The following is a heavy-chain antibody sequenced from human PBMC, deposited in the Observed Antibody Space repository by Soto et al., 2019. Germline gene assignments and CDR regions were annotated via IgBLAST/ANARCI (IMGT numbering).Heavy chain of an antibody. CDR3: ARDSGIVVVPAAPSYYGKDV. Sequence: SETLSLTCTVSGGSISSGGYYWSWIRQHPGKGLEWIGYIYYSGSTYYNPSLKSRVTISVDTSKNQFSLKLSSVTAADTAVYYCARDSGIVVVPAAPSYYGKDVWGQSTTVTVSS. V-gene: IGHV4-31*03. CDR1: GGSISSGGYY. J-gene: IGHJ6*02. CDR2: IYYSGST. D-gene: IGHD2-2*01.